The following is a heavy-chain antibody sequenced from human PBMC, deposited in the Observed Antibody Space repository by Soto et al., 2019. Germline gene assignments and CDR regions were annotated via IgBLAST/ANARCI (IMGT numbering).Heavy chain of an antibody. V-gene: IGHV2-70*04. CDR1: GFSLGTTGMR. D-gene: IGHD3-10*01. Sequence: SGPTLVNPTQTLTLTCTVSGFSLGTTGMRVSWIRQPPGKALEWLARIDWDDDKFYSTSLKTRLPISKDTSKNQVVLRMTNMDPADTATYYCARTAGYYRGRQFDYWGQGTLVTVSS. J-gene: IGHJ4*02. CDR3: ARTAGYYRGRQFDY. CDR2: IDWDDDK.